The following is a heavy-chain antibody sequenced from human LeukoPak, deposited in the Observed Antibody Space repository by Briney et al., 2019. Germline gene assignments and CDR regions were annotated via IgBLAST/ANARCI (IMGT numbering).Heavy chain of an antibody. CDR3: VRDSAYSPDY. D-gene: IGHD5-12*01. CDR1: GYTFTSYG. CDR2: ISAYNGNT. J-gene: IGHJ4*02. V-gene: IGHV1-18*03. Sequence: GASVKVSCKASGYTFTSYGISWVRQAPGQGLEWMGWISAYNGNTNYAQKLQGRVTMTTDTSTSTAYMELRGLTSDDMAVYYCVRDSAYSPDYWGQGSLVTVSP.